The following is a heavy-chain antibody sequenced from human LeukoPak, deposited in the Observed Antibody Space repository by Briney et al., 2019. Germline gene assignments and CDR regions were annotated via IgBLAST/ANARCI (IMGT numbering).Heavy chain of an antibody. V-gene: IGHV2-5*02. J-gene: IGHJ4*02. D-gene: IGHD3-22*01. CDR3: AHLYFYNSGGYSRAFDY. Sequence: SGPTLVKPTQTLTLTCTFSGFSLRTNGVGVGWIRQPPGKALEGLALIYWDDEKRYSPSLGTRLTITKDTSKRQVVLTMTNMDPVDTATYYCAHLYFYNSGGYSRAFDYWGQGTQVTVSS. CDR1: GFSLRTNGVG. CDR2: IYWDDEK.